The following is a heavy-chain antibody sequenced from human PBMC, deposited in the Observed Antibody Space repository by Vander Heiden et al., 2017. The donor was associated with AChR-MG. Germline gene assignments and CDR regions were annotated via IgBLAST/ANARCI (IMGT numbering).Heavy chain of an antibody. CDR1: GFPFNNHA. D-gene: IGHD4-17*01. CDR3: AKAMYGSTVTMIDY. V-gene: IGHV3-23*01. Sequence: QLLESGGGSVQPGGSLRLSCAASGFPFNNHALIWVRQAAGEGMEWVSSISGSAGTTYYADSVEGRFTSSRDNSQNTLYLLMTSLRVDDTAIYYCAKAMYGSTVTMIDYWGQGTLVTVSS. CDR2: ISGSAGTT. J-gene: IGHJ4*02.